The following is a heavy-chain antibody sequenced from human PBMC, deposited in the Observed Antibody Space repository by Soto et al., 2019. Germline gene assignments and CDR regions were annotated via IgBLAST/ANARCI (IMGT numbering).Heavy chain of an antibody. CDR3: VRASMPKAHFDS. CDR2: MHTSGST. V-gene: IGHV4-4*07. D-gene: IGHD2-2*01. CDR1: GGSIRGYY. Sequence: QMQLQESGPGLVKPSETLSLTCTVSGGSIRGYYWSWIRQSAGMRLEWIGRMHTSGSTNYNPSHKSGVTISVDMSKNQISLKLTSVTAADTALYYCVRASMPKAHFDSWGQGTLVTVSS. J-gene: IGHJ4*02.